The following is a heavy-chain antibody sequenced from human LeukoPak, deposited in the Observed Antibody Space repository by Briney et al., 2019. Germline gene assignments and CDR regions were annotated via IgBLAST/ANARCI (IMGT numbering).Heavy chain of an antibody. Sequence: SETLSLTCTVSGGSISSYYWSWIRQPPGKGLEWIGYISYSGNTYCNPSLTSRVTMSVDTSNNHFSLKLSSVTAADTAVYHCATVGVGDIHLDFWGQGTLVTVSS. CDR2: ISYSGNT. CDR1: GGSISSYY. J-gene: IGHJ4*02. D-gene: IGHD3-16*01. V-gene: IGHV4-30-4*01. CDR3: ATVGVGDIHLDF.